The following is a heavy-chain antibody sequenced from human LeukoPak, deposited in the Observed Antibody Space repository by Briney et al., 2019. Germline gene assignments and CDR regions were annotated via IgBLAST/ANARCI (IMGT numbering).Heavy chain of an antibody. CDR1: GYTFSSYG. J-gene: IGHJ6*02. D-gene: IGHD2-2*01. CDR2: ISGYNGNT. V-gene: IGHV1-18*01. Sequence: ASVKVSCKASGYTFSSYGISWVRQAPGQGLEWMGWISGYNGNTNYAQKLQGRVTMTTDTSTSTAYMELRSLRSDDTAVYYCASGLVVPAAINYYYYGMDVWGQGTTVTVSS. CDR3: ASGLVVPAAINYYYYGMDV.